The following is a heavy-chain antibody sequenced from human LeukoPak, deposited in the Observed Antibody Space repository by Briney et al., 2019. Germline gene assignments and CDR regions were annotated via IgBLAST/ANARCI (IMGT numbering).Heavy chain of an antibody. CDR1: GGSISSSSYY. J-gene: IGHJ4*02. CDR3: ASSPLGYYDFWSGPRNYFDY. CDR2: IYYSGST. V-gene: IGHV4-39*01. Sequence: PSETLSLTCTVSGGSISSSSYYWGWIRQPPGEGLEWIGSIYYSGSTYYNPSLKSRVTISVDTSKNQFSLKLSSVTAADTAVYYCASSPLGYYDFWSGPRNYFDYWGQGTLVTVSS. D-gene: IGHD3-3*01.